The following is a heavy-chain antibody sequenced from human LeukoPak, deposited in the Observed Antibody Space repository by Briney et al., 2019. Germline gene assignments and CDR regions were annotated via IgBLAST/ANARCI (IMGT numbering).Heavy chain of an antibody. J-gene: IGHJ3*02. Sequence: PSGTLSLTCTVSGGSITSPYWWIWVRQSPGKGLEWIGEIFHSGTTNYTPSLRSRATMSVDTSKNRFSLKLSSVTAADTAVYYCATLTGGDDAFDIWGQRTMVTVSS. CDR1: GGSITSPYW. CDR2: IFHSGTT. D-gene: IGHD4-23*01. CDR3: ATLTGGDDAFDI. V-gene: IGHV4-4*02.